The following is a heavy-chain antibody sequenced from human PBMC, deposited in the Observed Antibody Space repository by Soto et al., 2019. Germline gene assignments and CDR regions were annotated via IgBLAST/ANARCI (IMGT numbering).Heavy chain of an antibody. J-gene: IGHJ6*02. CDR2: IIPILGIA. Sequence: QVQLVQSGAEVKKPGSSVKVSCKASGGTFSSYTISWVRQAPGQGLEWMGRIIPILGIANYAQKFQGRVTITADKATSTAYMELSSLRSEDTAVYYCALNTRIGYYYCGMDVWGQGTTVTVSS. V-gene: IGHV1-69*02. D-gene: IGHD2-2*02. CDR1: GGTFSSYT. CDR3: ALNTRIGYYYCGMDV.